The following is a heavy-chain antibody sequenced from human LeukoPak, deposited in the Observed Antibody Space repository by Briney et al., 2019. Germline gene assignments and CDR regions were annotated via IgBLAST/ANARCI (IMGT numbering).Heavy chain of an antibody. Sequence: KTSETLCLTCALSGVSFSNYDLSWVRQPPGKGLEWICDINGSGGSKYNASLKSRGIISVEASKNHISLKLSCVTSAETAVVYCSRHRLTAYYTFLDSWGPRAPVTVSS. CDR1: GVSFSNYD. J-gene: IGHJ4*02. D-gene: IGHD3/OR15-3a*01. CDR3: SRHRLTAYYTFLDS. CDR2: INGSGGS. V-gene: IGHV4-59*08.